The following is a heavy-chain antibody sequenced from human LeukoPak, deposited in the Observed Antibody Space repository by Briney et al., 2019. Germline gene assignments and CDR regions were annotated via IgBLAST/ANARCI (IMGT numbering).Heavy chain of an antibody. D-gene: IGHD2-21*02. V-gene: IGHV1-69*13. CDR3: ARPAYCGGDCSWVDAFDI. CDR2: IIPIFGTA. Sequence: SVKVSCKASGYTFTGYYMHWVRQAPGQGLEWMGGIIPIFGTANYAQKFQGRVTITADESTSTAYMELSSLRSEDTAVYYCARPAYCGGDCSWVDAFDIWGQGTMVTVSS. J-gene: IGHJ3*02. CDR1: GYTFTGYY.